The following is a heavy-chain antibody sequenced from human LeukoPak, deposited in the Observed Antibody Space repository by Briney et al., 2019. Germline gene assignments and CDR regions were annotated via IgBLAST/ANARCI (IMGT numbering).Heavy chain of an antibody. CDR2: INHSGST. V-gene: IGHV4-34*01. CDR1: GGSFSGYY. J-gene: IGHJ1*01. D-gene: IGHD2-2*01. Sequence: SETLSLTCAVYGGSFSGYYWSWIRQPPGKGLEWIGEINHSGSTNYNPSLKSRVTISVDTSKNQFSLKLSSVTAEDTAVYYCATYSSSNGREFQYWGQGTLVTVSS. CDR3: ATYSSSNGREFQY.